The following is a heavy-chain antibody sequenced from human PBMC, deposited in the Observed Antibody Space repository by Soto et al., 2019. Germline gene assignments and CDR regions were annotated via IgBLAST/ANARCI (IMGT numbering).Heavy chain of an antibody. D-gene: IGHD6-19*01. J-gene: IGHJ4*02. CDR2: ISWNSGTI. CDR3: RVAGGMSEADY. V-gene: IGHV3-9*01. Sequence: HPGGSLRLSCAASGFTFDDCVMHWVRQAPGKGLEWVSGISWNSGTIGYADSVKGRFTISRDNAKNSLYLQMNSLRAEDTALYYCRVAGGMSEADYWGQGTLVTVSS. CDR1: GFTFDDCV.